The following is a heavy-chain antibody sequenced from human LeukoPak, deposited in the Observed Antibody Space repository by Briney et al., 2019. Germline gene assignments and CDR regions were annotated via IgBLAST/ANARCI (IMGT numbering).Heavy chain of an antibody. CDR1: GFSFSNYN. D-gene: IGHD1-26*01. CDR3: ARDPYSGAYGSDYYYYMDV. V-gene: IGHV3-21*01. Sequence: GGSLRLSCAASGFSFSNYNMNWARLAPGKGLEWVSSITSSGSLVFYADSVKGRFTISRDNADNSLYLQMSSLRAEDTAVYFCARDPYSGAYGSDYYYYMDVWGKGTTVTASS. CDR2: ITSSGSLV. J-gene: IGHJ6*03.